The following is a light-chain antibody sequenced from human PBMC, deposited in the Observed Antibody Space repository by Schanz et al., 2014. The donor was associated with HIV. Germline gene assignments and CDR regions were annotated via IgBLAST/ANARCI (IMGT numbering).Light chain of an antibody. Sequence: ESVLTQSPGTLSLSPGERATLSCRTSQSISSSYLAWYQQKPGQAPRLLIYGASSRATGIPDRFSGSGSGTEFTLTISSLQSEDFAVYYCQQYDTWPRTFGHGTKVE. CDR3: QQYDTWPRT. J-gene: IGKJ1*01. CDR1: QSISSSY. CDR2: GAS. V-gene: IGKV3-20*01.